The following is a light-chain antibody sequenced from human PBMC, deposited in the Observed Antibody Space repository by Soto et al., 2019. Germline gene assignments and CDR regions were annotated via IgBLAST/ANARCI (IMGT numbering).Light chain of an antibody. V-gene: IGLV2-14*01. J-gene: IGLJ3*02. CDR3: ISYTSSSTWV. Sequence: QSVLTQSASGSGSPGQSITISCTGTSSDVGGYNYVSWYQQHPGKVPKLMIYDVSNRPSGVSNRFSGSKSGNTASLTISGLQAEDEADYYCISYTSSSTWVFGGGTKVTVL. CDR2: DVS. CDR1: SSDVGGYNY.